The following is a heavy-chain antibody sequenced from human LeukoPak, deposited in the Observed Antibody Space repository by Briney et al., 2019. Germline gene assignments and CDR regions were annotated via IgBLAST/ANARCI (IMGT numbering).Heavy chain of an antibody. J-gene: IGHJ4*02. CDR3: ATYSYGYEGYFDY. V-gene: IGHV3-7*01. D-gene: IGHD5-18*01. CDR2: IKQDGSEK. CDR1: GFTFSSYW. Sequence: PGGSLRLSCAASGFTFSSYWMGWVRQAPGKGLEWVANIKQDGSEKYYADSVKGRFTISRDNSKNTLYLQMNSLRAEDTAVYYCATYSYGYEGYFDYWGQGTLVTVSS.